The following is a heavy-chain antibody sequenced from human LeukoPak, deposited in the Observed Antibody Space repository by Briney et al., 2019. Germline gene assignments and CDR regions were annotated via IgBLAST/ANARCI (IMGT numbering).Heavy chain of an antibody. V-gene: IGHV3-23*01. D-gene: IGHD3-22*01. Sequence: GGSLRLSCAVSGFTFSSYAMSWVRQAPGKGLEWVSAIRRTGGSTYYADSVKGRFTISRDNSKNTMYHQKNSLRAEDTAVYYCANTEYYDASALDYWGQGTLVTVSS. J-gene: IGHJ4*02. CDR3: ANTEYYDASALDY. CDR2: IRRTGGST. CDR1: GFTFSSYA.